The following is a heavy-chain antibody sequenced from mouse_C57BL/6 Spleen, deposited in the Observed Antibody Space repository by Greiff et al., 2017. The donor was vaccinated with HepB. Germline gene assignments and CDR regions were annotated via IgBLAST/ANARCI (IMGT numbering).Heavy chain of an antibody. CDR1: GYTFTSYW. CDR3: ASSQGDGFPLDY. J-gene: IGHJ2*01. V-gene: IGHV1-64*01. Sequence: QVQLQQPGAELVKPGASVKLSCKASGYTFTSYWMHWVKQRPGQGLEWIGMIHPNSGSTNYNEKFKSKATLTVDKSSSTAYMQLSSLTSEDSAVYYCASSQGDGFPLDYWGQGTTLTVSS. CDR2: IHPNSGST. D-gene: IGHD2-3*01.